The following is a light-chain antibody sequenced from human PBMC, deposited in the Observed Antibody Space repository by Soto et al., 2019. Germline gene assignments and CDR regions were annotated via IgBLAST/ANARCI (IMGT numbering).Light chain of an antibody. CDR2: GAS. CDR3: QQYNDWPLT. Sequence: EMVMTQTPATLSVSPGERATLSCRASQSVSSNLAWYQQKPGQVPRLLIHGASTRATGISARFSGSGSGTEFTLTLSSLQSEDFAVYYCQQYNDWPLTFGGGTKVEIK. CDR1: QSVSSN. J-gene: IGKJ4*01. V-gene: IGKV3-15*01.